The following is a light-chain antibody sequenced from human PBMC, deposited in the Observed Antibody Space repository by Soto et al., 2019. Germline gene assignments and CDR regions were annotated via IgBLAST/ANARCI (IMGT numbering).Light chain of an antibody. CDR2: ETS. V-gene: IGKV3D-20*01. J-gene: IGKJ1*01. CDR1: QSVASGF. CDR3: QQYGNSPPWT. Sequence: EIVLTQSPATLSLSPGDRATLSCGASQSVASGFLAWYQQRPGLAPRLLIYETSTRATGCPDRFSGSGSGTDFTINISRLEPEDFAVYYCQQYGNSPPWTFGQGTKVEI.